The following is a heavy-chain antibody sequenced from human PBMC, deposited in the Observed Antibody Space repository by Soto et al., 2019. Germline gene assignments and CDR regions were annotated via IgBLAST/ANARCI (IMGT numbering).Heavy chain of an antibody. Sequence: EVQLLESGGGLVQPGGSLRLSCAASGFTFSSYAMSWVRQAPGKGLEWVSAISSSGGSAYYADSVKGRFTISRDNSKNTLYEQMNSLRVEDTAVYYCAKEGIYSNSWYHFDYWGQGTLVTVSS. J-gene: IGHJ4*02. CDR1: GFTFSSYA. CDR2: ISSSGGSA. V-gene: IGHV3-23*01. CDR3: AKEGIYSNSWYHFDY. D-gene: IGHD6-13*01.